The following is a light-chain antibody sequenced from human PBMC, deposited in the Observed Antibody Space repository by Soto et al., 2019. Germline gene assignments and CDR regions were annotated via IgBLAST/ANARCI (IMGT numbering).Light chain of an antibody. CDR2: EVS. V-gene: IGLV2-14*01. Sequence: QSALTQPASVSGPPGQSITISCTGTSSDVGGYNYVSWYQQYPGKAPKLMIYEVSNRPSGVSNRFSGSKSGNTASLTISGLQAEDEADYYCSSYAGSKNFVVFGGGTKLTVL. J-gene: IGLJ2*01. CDR3: SSYAGSKNFVV. CDR1: SSDVGGYNY.